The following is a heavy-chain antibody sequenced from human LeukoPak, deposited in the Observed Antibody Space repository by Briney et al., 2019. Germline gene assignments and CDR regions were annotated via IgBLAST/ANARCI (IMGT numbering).Heavy chain of an antibody. V-gene: IGHV4-4*02. CDR1: GGSVSSSKW. D-gene: IGHD3-22*01. Sequence: PSETLSLTCVVSGGSVSSSKWWSWVRQPPGKGLEWIGQVYHDGGTKYNPSLKSRVTILVDKSKNQFSLNLSSVTAADTAVYYCAGLVGRYSSGLYYYYFDYWGQGTLVTVSS. J-gene: IGHJ4*02. CDR3: AGLVGRYSSGLYYYYFDY. CDR2: VYHDGGT.